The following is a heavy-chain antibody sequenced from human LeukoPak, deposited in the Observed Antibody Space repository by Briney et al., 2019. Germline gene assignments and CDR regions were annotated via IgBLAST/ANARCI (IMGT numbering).Heavy chain of an antibody. CDR2: ISYSGNT. V-gene: IGHV4-39*02. Sequence: PSETLSLTCTVSAGSISSSDYYWGWIRQSPGKGLEWIGRISYSGNTYYNPSLKSRVTISVDTSKNHFSLRLSSVTAADTAVYYCARLTHSYYSDTSGYYPYYYMDVWGNGTRVTVSS. CDR1: AGSISSSDYY. J-gene: IGHJ6*03. D-gene: IGHD3-22*01. CDR3: ARLTHSYYSDTSGYYPYYYMDV.